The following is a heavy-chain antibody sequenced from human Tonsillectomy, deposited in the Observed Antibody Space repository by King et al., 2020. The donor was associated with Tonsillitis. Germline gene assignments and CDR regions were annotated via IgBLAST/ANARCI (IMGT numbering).Heavy chain of an antibody. CDR3: AHRRIQWEGDAFDI. V-gene: IGHV2-5*01. J-gene: IGHJ3*02. Sequence: TLKESGPTLVKPTQTLTLTCTFSGFSLGTSGVGVGWIRQPPGKALEWLALIYWNDDKRYSPSLKSRLTITKDTSKNQVVLTMTNMDPVDTATYYCAHRRIQWEGDAFDIWGQGTMVTVSS. CDR1: GFSLGTSGVG. D-gene: IGHD1-26*01. CDR2: IYWNDDK.